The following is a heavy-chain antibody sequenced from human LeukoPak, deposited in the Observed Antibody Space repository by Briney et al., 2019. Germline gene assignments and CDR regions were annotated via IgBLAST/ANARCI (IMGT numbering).Heavy chain of an antibody. CDR1: GFGFYNYA. CDR2: FSGSGGST. D-gene: IGHD6-19*01. V-gene: IGHV3-23*01. Sequence: GGSRRLSCAAAGFGFYNYAMSWVRQAPGKGLEWVSTFSGSGGSTYYAESVKGRFTISRDDSKNTVYLQLNSLRVGDTAVYYCAKGSYSSAWSDFDYWGQGALVTVSS. J-gene: IGHJ4*02. CDR3: AKGSYSSAWSDFDY.